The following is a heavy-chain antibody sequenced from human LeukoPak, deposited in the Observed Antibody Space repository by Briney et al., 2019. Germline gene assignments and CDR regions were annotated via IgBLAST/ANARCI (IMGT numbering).Heavy chain of an antibody. CDR1: GFTFSGYY. Sequence: PGGSLRLSCAVSGFTFSGYYMSWIRQAPGKGLEWTSYITTSATTIYYADSVKGRFTLSRDNARNSLYLQMDSLRAEDTAVYYCARLYDSRDYLAFDYWGQGILVTVSS. CDR3: ARLYDSRDYLAFDY. D-gene: IGHD3-22*01. CDR2: ITTSATTI. V-gene: IGHV3-11*04. J-gene: IGHJ4*02.